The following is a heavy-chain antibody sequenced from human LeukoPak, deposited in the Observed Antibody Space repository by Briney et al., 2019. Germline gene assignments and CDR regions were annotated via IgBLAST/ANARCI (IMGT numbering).Heavy chain of an antibody. CDR2: IYHSGST. CDR3: ARLVGPYYDSSGPSGWFDP. D-gene: IGHD3-22*01. Sequence: SETLSLTCTVSGYSISSGYYWGWIRQPPGKGLEWIGSIYHSGSTYYNPSLKSRVTISVDTSKNQFSLKLSSVTAADTAVYYCARLVGPYYDSSGPSGWFDPWGQGTLVTVSS. V-gene: IGHV4-38-2*02. CDR1: GYSISSGYY. J-gene: IGHJ5*02.